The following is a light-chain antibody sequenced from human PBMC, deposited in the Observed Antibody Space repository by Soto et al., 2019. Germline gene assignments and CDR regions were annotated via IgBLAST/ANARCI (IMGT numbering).Light chain of an antibody. CDR3: QQRSNWPTYT. CDR2: DAS. Sequence: EIVLTQSPATLSLSPGERATLSCRASPSVSSYLAWYQQKPGQAPRLLLYDASHRATGIPARFSGSGSVTDFTLPISSLEPEDFAVYYCQQRSNWPTYTFGQGTKLEIK. V-gene: IGKV3-11*01. J-gene: IGKJ2*01. CDR1: PSVSSY.